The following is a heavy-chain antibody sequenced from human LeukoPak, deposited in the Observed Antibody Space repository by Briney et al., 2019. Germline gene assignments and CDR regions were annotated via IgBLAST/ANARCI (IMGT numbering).Heavy chain of an antibody. D-gene: IGHD6-19*01. CDR2: IYPGDSDT. J-gene: IGHJ4*02. CDR3: ARQEWLVTSQTEFDY. Sequence: GESLKISCKGSGYSFTGFWIAWVRQMPGKGLEWMGIIYPGDSDTRYSPPFQGQVTISADKSITTAYLQWSSLKASDTAMYYCARQEWLVTSQTEFDYWGQGTLVTVSS. CDR1: GYSFTGFW. V-gene: IGHV5-51*01.